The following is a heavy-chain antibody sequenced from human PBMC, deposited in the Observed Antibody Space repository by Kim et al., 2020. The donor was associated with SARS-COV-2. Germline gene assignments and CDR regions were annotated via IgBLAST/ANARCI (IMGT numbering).Heavy chain of an antibody. Sequence: GGSLRLSCEGSGFDFSDYWMTWVRQAPGKGLEWVANIKHDGSQIYYVDSVKGRFTISRDNAENTVFLQMSSLTVEDTATYFCARDRSPLRFFNWNLYGGKDGFDIWGQGTMVIVSS. V-gene: IGHV3-7*01. CDR1: GFDFSDYW. CDR3: ARDRSPLRFFNWNLYGGKDGFDI. CDR2: IKHDGSQI. D-gene: IGHD3-9*01. J-gene: IGHJ3*02.